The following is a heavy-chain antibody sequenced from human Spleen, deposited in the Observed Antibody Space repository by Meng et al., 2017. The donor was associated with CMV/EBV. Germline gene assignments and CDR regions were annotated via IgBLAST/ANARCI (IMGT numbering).Heavy chain of an antibody. D-gene: IGHD1-26*01. J-gene: IGHJ4*02. CDR3: ARSVDSGSYSLCFDY. CDR1: GFTFSTYA. CDR2: IKQDGSEK. Sequence: GGSLRLSCVVSGFTFSTYAMTWVRQAPGKGLEWVANIKQDGSEKYYVDSVKGRCTISRDNAKNSLYLQMNSLRAEDTAVYYCARSVDSGSYSLCFDYWGQGTLVTVSS. V-gene: IGHV3-7*03.